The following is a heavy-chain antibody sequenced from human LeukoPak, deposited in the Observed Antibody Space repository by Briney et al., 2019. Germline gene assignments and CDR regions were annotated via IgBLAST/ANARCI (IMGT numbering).Heavy chain of an antibody. CDR3: AKVGELGATSDYFDY. CDR1: GFTFNNYG. J-gene: IGHJ4*02. V-gene: IGHV3-23*01. D-gene: IGHD1-26*01. CDR2: ISGSGDAT. Sequence: GGSLRLSCAASGFTFNNYGMSWVRQAPGKGLEWVSAISGSGDATYYADAVKGRLSISRDNSRNTLFLQVNSLRAEDTAVYYCAKVGELGATSDYFDYWGQGTLVTVSS.